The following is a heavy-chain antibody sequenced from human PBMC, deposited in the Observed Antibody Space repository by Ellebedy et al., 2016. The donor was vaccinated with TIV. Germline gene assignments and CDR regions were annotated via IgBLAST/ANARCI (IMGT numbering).Heavy chain of an antibody. CDR2: ISNSGDRT. Sequence: GESLKISCAASGFTFSSYAMGWVRQAPGEGLEWVSSISNSGDRTYYADSVKGRFTISRDNAKNSLYLQMNSLRADDTAVYYCAREKSGHKWNDGFDSWGQGTLVTVSS. D-gene: IGHD1-1*01. CDR1: GFTFSSYA. J-gene: IGHJ4*02. CDR3: AREKSGHKWNDGFDS. V-gene: IGHV3-23*01.